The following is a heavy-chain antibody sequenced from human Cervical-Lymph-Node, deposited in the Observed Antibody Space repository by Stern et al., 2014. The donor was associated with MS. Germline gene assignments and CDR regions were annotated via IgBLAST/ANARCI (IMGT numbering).Heavy chain of an antibody. Sequence: QVQLVQSGAEVKKPGASVTVSCKASGYTFTSHYINWVRQAPGQGLEWMGIFKPSSSSSSSATLFQARLTMTWNTSTSTVNMHLSSLTSEDTAVYYCARGFVSTANWFYHWGQGTLVTVSS. CDR1: GYTFTSHY. D-gene: IGHD3-10*01. CDR2: FKPSSSSS. V-gene: IGHV1-46*01. CDR3: ARGFVSTANWFYH. J-gene: IGHJ5*02.